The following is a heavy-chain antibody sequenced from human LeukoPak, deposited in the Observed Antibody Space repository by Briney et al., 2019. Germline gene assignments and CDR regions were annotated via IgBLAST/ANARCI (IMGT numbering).Heavy chain of an antibody. Sequence: GRSLRLSCAASGFTFSSYGMHWVRQAPGKGLEWVAVISYDGSNKYYADSVKGRFTISRDNSKNTLYLRMNSLRAEDTAVYYCAKDQRVGVHSSSRPISPADYWGQGTLVTVSS. CDR3: AKDQRVGVHSSSRPISPADY. CDR1: GFTFSSYG. V-gene: IGHV3-30*18. CDR2: ISYDGSNK. D-gene: IGHD6-13*01. J-gene: IGHJ4*02.